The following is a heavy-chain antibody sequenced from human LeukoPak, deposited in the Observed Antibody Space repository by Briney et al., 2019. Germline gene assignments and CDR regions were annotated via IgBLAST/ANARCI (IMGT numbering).Heavy chain of an antibody. CDR2: IYYSGST. D-gene: IGHD6-13*01. J-gene: IGHJ4*02. CDR1: GGSISSSSYY. V-gene: IGHV4-39*01. CDR3: VRLARGQQLDY. Sequence: SETLSLTCTVSGGSISSSSYYWGWIRQPPGKGLEWIGSIYYSGSTYYDPSLKSRVTISVDTSKNQFSLKLSSVTAADTAVYYCVRLARGQQLDYWGQGTLVTVSS.